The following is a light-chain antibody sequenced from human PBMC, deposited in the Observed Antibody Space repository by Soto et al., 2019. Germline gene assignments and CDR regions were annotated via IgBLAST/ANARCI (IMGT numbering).Light chain of an antibody. CDR2: EVS. V-gene: IGLV2-14*01. Sequence: QSVLTQPASVSGSPGQSITISCTGTSSDIGAYTSVSWYQHHPGKAPQLIIYEVSNRPSGLSNRFSASKSGNTASLTISGLQAQDEADYYCCSYTTSSNLVLGNGTKVT. CDR3: CSYTTSSNLV. J-gene: IGLJ1*01. CDR1: SSDIGAYTS.